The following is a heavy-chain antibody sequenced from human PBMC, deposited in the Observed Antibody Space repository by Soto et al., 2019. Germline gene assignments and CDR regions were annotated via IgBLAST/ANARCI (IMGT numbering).Heavy chain of an antibody. Sequence: QVQLVQSGAEVKKPGASGKVSCKASGYTFTSYGISWVRQAPGQGLEWMGWMNAYNGNTNYAQKLQGRVTMTKNTSTSPAYKELRSLISEDTAVCYCAGDWFGGAYWGQGTLVTVSS. J-gene: IGHJ4*02. CDR1: GYTFTSYG. V-gene: IGHV1-18*01. D-gene: IGHD3-16*01. CDR2: MNAYNGNT. CDR3: AGDWFGGAY.